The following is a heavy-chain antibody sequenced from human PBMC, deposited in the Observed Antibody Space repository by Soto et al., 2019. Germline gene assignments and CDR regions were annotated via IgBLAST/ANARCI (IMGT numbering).Heavy chain of an antibody. J-gene: IGHJ6*02. CDR1: GGPISSGGYY. CDR2: IYYSGST. V-gene: IGHV4-31*03. CDR3: ARGSSGSYYNAYYYYYGMDV. D-gene: IGHD3-10*01. Sequence: SETLSLTCTVSGGPISSGGYYWSWIRQHPGKGLEWIGYIYYSGSTYYNPSLKSRVTISVDTSKNQFSLKLSSVTAADTAVYYCARGSSGSYYNAYYYYYGMDVWGQGTTVTVSS.